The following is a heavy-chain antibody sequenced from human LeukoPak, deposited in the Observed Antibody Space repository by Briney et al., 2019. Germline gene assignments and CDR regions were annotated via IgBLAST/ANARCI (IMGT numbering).Heavy chain of an antibody. Sequence: KPSETLSLTCTVPGGSISSYYWSSIRQPPGKGLEWIGYIYYSGSTNYNPSLKSRVTISVDTSKNQFSLKLSSVTAADTAVYYCARGVRYCSSTSCPYYYYYYMDVWGKGTTVTVSS. V-gene: IGHV4-59*01. D-gene: IGHD2-2*01. CDR3: ARGVRYCSSTSCPYYYYYYMDV. CDR2: IYYSGST. CDR1: GGSISSYY. J-gene: IGHJ6*03.